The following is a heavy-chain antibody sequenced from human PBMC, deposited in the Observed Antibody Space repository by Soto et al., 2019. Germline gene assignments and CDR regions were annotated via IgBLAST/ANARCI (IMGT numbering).Heavy chain of an antibody. CDR3: TLGYYYGSGSCDY. Sequence: EVQLVESGGGLVQPGGSLKLSCAASGFTFSGSAMHWVRQASGKGLEWVGRIRSKANSYATAYAASVKGRFTISRDDSKNTDYLQMNSLKTEDTAVYYCTLGYYYGSGSCDYWGQGTLVTVSS. D-gene: IGHD3-10*01. CDR1: GFTFSGSA. V-gene: IGHV3-73*02. CDR2: IRSKANSYAT. J-gene: IGHJ4*02.